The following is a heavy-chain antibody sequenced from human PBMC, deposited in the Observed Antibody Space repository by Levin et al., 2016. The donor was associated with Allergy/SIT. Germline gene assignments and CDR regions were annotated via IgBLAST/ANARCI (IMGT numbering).Heavy chain of an antibody. J-gene: IGHJ5*02. D-gene: IGHD1-1*01. CDR1: GYSFTSYW. V-gene: IGHV5-51*01. CDR3: ARLQGSTINWFDP. CDR2: IYPGDSDI. Sequence: GESLKISCMGSGYSFTSYWIAWVRQTPGKGLEWMGMIYPGDSDITYSPSFQGQVTISADKSLTTAYLQWSSLKASDTAMYFCARLQGSTINWFDPWGQGTLVTVSS.